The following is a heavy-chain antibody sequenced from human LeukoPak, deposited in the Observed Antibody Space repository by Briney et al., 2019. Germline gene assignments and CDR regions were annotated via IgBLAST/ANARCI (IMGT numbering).Heavy chain of an antibody. CDR1: GGSISSYY. D-gene: IGHD4-17*01. V-gene: IGHV4-4*07. CDR3: ARVPILYGDYVYGAFDI. J-gene: IGHJ3*02. Sequence: SETLSLTCTVSGGSISSYYWSWIRQPAGKGLEWIGRIYSSGSTNDNPSLKSRVTMSVDTSKNQFSLKLSSMTAADTAVYYCARVPILYGDYVYGAFDIWGQGTMVTVSS. CDR2: IYSSGST.